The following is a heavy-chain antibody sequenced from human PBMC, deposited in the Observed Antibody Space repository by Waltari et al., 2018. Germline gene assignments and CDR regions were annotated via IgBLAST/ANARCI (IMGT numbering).Heavy chain of an antibody. V-gene: IGHV3-74*03. Sequence: EEQLVESGGGLVQPGDSLRLSCAATGFTFSSFWMKWVRPPTRKGPLGGSRISSDASDTTDADSVKGRFTISRDNARNTLYLQMNRLRAEDTAVYFCARVSRRTYRSPVPERHYYYGMDVWGQGTTVTVSS. J-gene: IGHJ6*02. CDR3: ARVSRRTYRSPVPERHYYYGMDV. CDR1: GFTFSSFW. D-gene: IGHD1-1*01. CDR2: ISSDASDT.